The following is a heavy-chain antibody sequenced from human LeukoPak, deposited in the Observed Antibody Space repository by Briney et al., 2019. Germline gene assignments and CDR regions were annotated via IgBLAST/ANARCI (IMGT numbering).Heavy chain of an antibody. V-gene: IGHV1-2*02. Sequence: ASVKVSCKASGYTFTGYYMHWVRQAPGQGLEWMGWINPNSGGTNYAQKFQGRVTMTRDTSISTAYMELSRLRSDDTAVYYCARCSNSSGWYSYYYYMDVWGKGTTVTVSS. CDR2: INPNSGGT. CDR3: ARCSNSSGWYSYYYYMDV. D-gene: IGHD6-19*01. CDR1: GYTFTGYY. J-gene: IGHJ6*03.